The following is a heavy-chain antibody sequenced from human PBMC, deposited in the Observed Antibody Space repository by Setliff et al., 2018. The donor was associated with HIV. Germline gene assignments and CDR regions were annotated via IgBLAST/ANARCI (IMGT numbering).Heavy chain of an antibody. V-gene: IGHV1-46*01. CDR3: AREQREVSTYYFDY. CDR2: INPSGGST. CDR1: GGAFSGYT. J-gene: IGHJ4*02. D-gene: IGHD5-18*01. Sequence: ASVKVSCKASGGAFSGYTLNWVRQAPGQGLEWMGIINPSGGSTSYAQKFQGRVTMTRDTSTSTVYMELSSLRSEDTAVYYCAREQREVSTYYFDYWAQGSLVTVS.